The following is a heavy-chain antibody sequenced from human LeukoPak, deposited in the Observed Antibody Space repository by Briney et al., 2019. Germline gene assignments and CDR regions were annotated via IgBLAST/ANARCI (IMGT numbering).Heavy chain of an antibody. CDR3: AKAKENYYDSGGYYLNWFDP. D-gene: IGHD3-22*01. V-gene: IGHV3-9*01. Sequence: GGSLRLSCAASGFTFDDYAMHWVRQAPGKGLEWVSGISWNSGSIGYADSVKGRFTISRDNAKNSLYLQMNSLRAEDTALYYCAKAKENYYDSGGYYLNWFDPWGQGTLVAVSS. CDR2: ISWNSGSI. CDR1: GFTFDDYA. J-gene: IGHJ5*02.